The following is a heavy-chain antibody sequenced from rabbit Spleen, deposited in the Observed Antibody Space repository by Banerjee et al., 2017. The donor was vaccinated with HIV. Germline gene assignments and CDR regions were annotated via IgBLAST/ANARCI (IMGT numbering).Heavy chain of an antibody. CDR1: GFTISSYG. V-gene: IGHV1S7*01. J-gene: IGHJ2*01. D-gene: IGHD6-1*01. Sequence: QLEESGGGLVQPGGSLKLSCKASGFTISSYGVSWVRQAPGKGLEGIGLIDPVFGSPYYATWVNGRFTISSHNAQNTLYLQLSTLTAADTATYFCVRGSYYTYGYAGYAYATSAFDPWGPGTLVTVS. CDR2: IDPVFGSP. CDR3: VRGSYYTYGYAGYAYATSAFDP.